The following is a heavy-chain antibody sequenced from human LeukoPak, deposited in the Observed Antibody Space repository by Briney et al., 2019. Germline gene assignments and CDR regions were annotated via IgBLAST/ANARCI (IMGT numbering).Heavy chain of an antibody. V-gene: IGHV3-48*04. D-gene: IGHD3-9*01. J-gene: IGHJ4*02. CDR2: ISSSGSTI. Sequence: GGSLRLSCAASGFTFSSYWMHWVRQAPGKGLEWVSYISSSGSTIYYADSVKGRFTISRDNAKNSLYLQMNSLRAEDTAVYYCARSRTYYDILTGYLIDYWGQGTLVTVSS. CDR3: ARSRTYYDILTGYLIDY. CDR1: GFTFSSYW.